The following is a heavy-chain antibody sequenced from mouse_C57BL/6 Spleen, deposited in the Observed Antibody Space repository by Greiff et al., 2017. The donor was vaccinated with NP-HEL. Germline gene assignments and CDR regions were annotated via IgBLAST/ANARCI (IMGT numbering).Heavy chain of an antibody. D-gene: IGHD2-2*01. CDR2: IDPETGGT. Sequence: QVQLKQSGAELVRPGASVTLSYKASGYTFTDYEMHWVKQTPVHGLEWIGAIDPETGGTAYNQKFKGKAILTADKSSSTAYMELRSLTSEDSAVYYCTRWVRGTWFAYWGQGTLVTVSA. V-gene: IGHV1-15*01. J-gene: IGHJ3*01. CDR1: GYTFTDYE. CDR3: TRWVRGTWFAY.